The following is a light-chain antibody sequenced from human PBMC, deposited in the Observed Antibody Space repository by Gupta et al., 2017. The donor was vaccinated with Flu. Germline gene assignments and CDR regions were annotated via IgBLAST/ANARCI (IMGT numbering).Light chain of an antibody. V-gene: IGLV2-11*01. CDR2: DVI. Sequence: SVNISCTGTSSDVGNYNYVSWYHLHPGKAPKLMIYDVIRRPSGVPDRFSGSKSGNTASLTISALQADDDGDYYCCAYAGSYTWVFGGGTKVTVL. CDR3: CAYAGSYTWV. J-gene: IGLJ3*02. CDR1: SSDVGNYNY.